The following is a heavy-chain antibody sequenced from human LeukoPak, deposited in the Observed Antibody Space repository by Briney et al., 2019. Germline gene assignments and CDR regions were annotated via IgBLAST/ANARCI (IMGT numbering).Heavy chain of an antibody. Sequence: ASVKVSCKASGYTFTRYDINWVRQATGQGLEWMGWMNPNSRNTGYAQKFQRRVTMTRNTSISTAYMELSSLRSEDTAVYYCAGGRSGCPFDPSGQGTLVTVSS. CDR3: AGGRSGCPFDP. CDR2: MNPNSRNT. D-gene: IGHD3-22*01. V-gene: IGHV1-8*01. J-gene: IGHJ5*02. CDR1: GYTFTRYD.